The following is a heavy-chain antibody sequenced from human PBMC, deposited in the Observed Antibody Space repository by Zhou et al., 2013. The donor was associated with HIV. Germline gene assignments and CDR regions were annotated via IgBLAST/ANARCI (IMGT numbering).Heavy chain of an antibody. D-gene: IGHD3-10*01. J-gene: IGHJ4*02. Sequence: QVQLVQSGAEVKKPGASVKVSCKASGYTFTSYAMHWVRQAPGQRLEWMGWINAGNGNTKYSQRFQDRLTITRDTSASTAYMVLSTLRSEDTSIYYCARGTAWDYWGQGTLVTVSS. V-gene: IGHV1-3*01. CDR2: INAGNGNT. CDR1: GYTFTSYA. CDR3: ARGTAWDY.